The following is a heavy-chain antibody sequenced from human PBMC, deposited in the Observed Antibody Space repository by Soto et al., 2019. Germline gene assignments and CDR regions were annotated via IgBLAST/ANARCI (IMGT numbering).Heavy chain of an antibody. D-gene: IGHD6-19*01. V-gene: IGHV4-4*02. CDR2: IYHSGST. J-gene: IGHJ4*02. CDR3: ARGDELAVAGKFDY. CDR1: GGSISSGNW. Sequence: QLQESGPGLVKPSGTLSLTCGVSGGSISSGNWWSWVRQPPGKGLEWIGEIYHSGSTNYNPSLKSRVTIAVNQSKNQCALNLSSVTAADTAVYYCARGDELAVAGKFDYWGQGTLVTVSS.